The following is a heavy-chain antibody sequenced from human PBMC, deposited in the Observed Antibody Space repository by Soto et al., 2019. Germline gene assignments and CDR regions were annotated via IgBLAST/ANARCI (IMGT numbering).Heavy chain of an antibody. Sequence: EVQLLESGGGLVQSGGSLRLSCAASGFTFDSYAMNWVRQAPGKGLEWVAGVTASGATTYYADSVKGRFTISRDNSKTTVYLQLNSLRGEDTAMYYCAKERVRGVMGRVDSWGQGALVTVSS. V-gene: IGHV3-23*01. CDR3: AKERVRGVMGRVDS. CDR1: GFTFDSYA. CDR2: VTASGATT. D-gene: IGHD3-10*02. J-gene: IGHJ4*02.